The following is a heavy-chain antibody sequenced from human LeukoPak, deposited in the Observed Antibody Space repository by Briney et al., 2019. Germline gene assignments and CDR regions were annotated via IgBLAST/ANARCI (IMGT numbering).Heavy chain of an antibody. CDR1: GGSISSGSYH. V-gene: IGHV4-61*02. D-gene: IGHD1-1*01. Sequence: SETLSLTCTVSGGSISSGSYHWSWIRQPAGKGLEWIGRIYTSGSTNYNPSLKSRVTISVDTSKNQFSLKLSSVTAADTAVYYCARNWNDFDYWGQGTLVTVSS. CDR3: ARNWNDFDY. CDR2: IYTSGST. J-gene: IGHJ4*02.